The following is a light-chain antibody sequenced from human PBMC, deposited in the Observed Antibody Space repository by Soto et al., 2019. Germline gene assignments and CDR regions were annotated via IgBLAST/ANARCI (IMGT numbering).Light chain of an antibody. J-gene: IGLJ3*02. CDR3: AAWDDSLSGGV. V-gene: IGLV1-47*01. Sequence: QSVLTQAPSASGTPGQRVTISCSGSSSNIGSNYVYWYQQLPGTAPKLLIYRNNQRPSGVPERFSGSKSGTSASLAISGLRSEDEADYFCAAWDDSLSGGVFGGGTQLTVL. CDR1: SSNIGSNY. CDR2: RNN.